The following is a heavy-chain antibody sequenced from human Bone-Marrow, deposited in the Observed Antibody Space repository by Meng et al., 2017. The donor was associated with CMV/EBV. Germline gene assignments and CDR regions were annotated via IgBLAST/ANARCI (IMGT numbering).Heavy chain of an antibody. J-gene: IGHJ4*02. CDR2: ISGYNGDT. V-gene: IGHV1-18*01. CDR1: GYVFTTYG. D-gene: IGHD5-24*01. Sequence: ASVKVSCKASGYVFTTYGITWLRQAPGQRLECMGWISGYNGDTDYAQKLQGRFTMTRDTSTSTAYMELRSLRSDDTAVYYCARSVEMATISDYWGQGTLVTVSS. CDR3: ARSVEMATISDY.